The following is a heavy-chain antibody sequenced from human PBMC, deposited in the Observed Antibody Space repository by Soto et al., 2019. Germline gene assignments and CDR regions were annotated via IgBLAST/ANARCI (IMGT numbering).Heavy chain of an antibody. V-gene: IGHV3-30*18. D-gene: IGHD5-18*01. J-gene: IGHJ4*02. CDR2: MSYDGNKK. CDR1: GFTLRSYG. Sequence: GGSLRISFAISGFTLRSYGIHWVRQAPGKGLEWVAFMSYDGNKKYYADSVKGRFTISRDNSKNTLYLQMDSLRAEDTAVYYCAKGLSVIQEWIIDGHWGQGTQVTVSS. CDR3: AKGLSVIQEWIIDGH.